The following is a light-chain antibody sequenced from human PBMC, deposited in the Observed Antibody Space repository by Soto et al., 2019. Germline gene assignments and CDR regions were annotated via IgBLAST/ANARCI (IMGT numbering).Light chain of an antibody. V-gene: IGKV1-39*01. CDR2: GAS. J-gene: IGKJ5*01. CDR3: QHGDSTTPIT. CDR1: QSIKNY. Sequence: DIQMTQSPSSLSAAIGDRVTITCRASQSIKNYLNWYQHKPGAAPKLLIFGASNLESGVPARFSGSGSGTEFTLSITSLHPEDSATYYCQHGDSTTPITFGQGTRVEIK.